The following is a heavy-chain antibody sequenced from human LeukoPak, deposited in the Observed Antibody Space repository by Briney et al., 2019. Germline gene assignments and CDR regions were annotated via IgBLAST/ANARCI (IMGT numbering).Heavy chain of an antibody. D-gene: IGHD5-18*01. CDR1: GLTFSNYA. Sequence: GGSLRLSCAASGLTFSNYAMNWVRQAPGKGLEWVSYISSSSRIIYYADSLKGRFTISRDNAKNSLYLQLNSLRADDTAVYYCARGYSYGYNYWGQGTLVTVSS. CDR2: ISSSSRII. CDR3: ARGYSYGYNY. V-gene: IGHV3-48*01. J-gene: IGHJ4*02.